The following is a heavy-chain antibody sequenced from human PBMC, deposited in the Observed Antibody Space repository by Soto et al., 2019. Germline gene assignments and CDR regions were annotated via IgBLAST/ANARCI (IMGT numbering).Heavy chain of an antibody. D-gene: IGHD6-19*01. CDR1: GYSISSGYY. J-gene: IGHJ4*02. Sequence: TSETLSLTCAVSGYSISSGYYWGWLRQPPGKGLEWVSAISGSGGSTYYADSVKGRFTISRDNSKNTLYLQMNSLRAEDTAVYYCAKPYSSGHWGQGTLVTVSS. CDR2: ISGSGGST. V-gene: IGHV3-23*01. CDR3: AKPYSSGH.